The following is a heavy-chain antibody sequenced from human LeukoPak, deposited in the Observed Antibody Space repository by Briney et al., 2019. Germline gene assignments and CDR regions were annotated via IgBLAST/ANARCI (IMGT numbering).Heavy chain of an antibody. V-gene: IGHV3-30*04. CDR1: GFPFSSYS. CDR3: ARDPNRLADYGGDYFDH. Sequence: GGSLRLSCAASGFPFSSYSMHWVRQAPGNGLEWVAVISNDGGHKYYADSVKGRFIISRDNSKNTLSLQMNTLRPGDTAVFYCARDPNRLADYGGDYFDHWGQGTLVTVSS. D-gene: IGHD4-23*01. CDR2: ISNDGGHK. J-gene: IGHJ4*02.